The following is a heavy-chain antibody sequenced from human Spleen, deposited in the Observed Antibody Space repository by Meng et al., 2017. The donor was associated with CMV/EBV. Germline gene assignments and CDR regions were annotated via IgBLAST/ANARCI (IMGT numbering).Heavy chain of an antibody. CDR3: AKPLYDFWSGYYTAPFDY. V-gene: IGHV4-34*01. CDR2: INHSGST. D-gene: IGHD3-3*01. Sequence: GSLRLSCAVYGGSFSGYYWSWIRQPPGKGLEWIGEINHSGSTNYNPSLKSRVTISVDTSKNQFSLKLSSVTAADTAVYYCAKPLYDFWSGYYTAPFDYWGQGTLVTVSS. J-gene: IGHJ4*02. CDR1: GGSFSGYY.